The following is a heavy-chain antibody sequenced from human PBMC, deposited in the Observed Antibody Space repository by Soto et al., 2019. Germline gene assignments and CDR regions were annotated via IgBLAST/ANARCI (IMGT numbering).Heavy chain of an antibody. Sequence: VASVKVSCKASGYTFTSHAISWVRQAPGQGLEWMGWINSYSGNTDYAQKFQGRVTMTTDTSTSTAYMELMSLRSDDTAVYYCARDSRRYYDSSGYHETNNCFDPWGQGTLVTVSS. D-gene: IGHD3-22*01. CDR3: ARDSRRYYDSSGYHETNNCFDP. V-gene: IGHV1-18*01. CDR2: INSYSGNT. J-gene: IGHJ5*02. CDR1: GYTFTSHA.